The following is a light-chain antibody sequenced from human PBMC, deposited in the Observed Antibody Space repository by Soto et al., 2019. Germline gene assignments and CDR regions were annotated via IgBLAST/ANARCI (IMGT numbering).Light chain of an antibody. V-gene: IGKV1-27*01. CDR1: QGIAPY. Sequence: DVQMTQSPSSLSAFVGDRVTITCRASQGIAPYLAWFQQKPGKVPKLLIYATTTLQSWVLSRFSGSGSGTDFTLTISSLQPEDVRTYYCQQYISAPITFGGGTKVEIK. J-gene: IGKJ4*01. CDR2: ATT. CDR3: QQYISAPIT.